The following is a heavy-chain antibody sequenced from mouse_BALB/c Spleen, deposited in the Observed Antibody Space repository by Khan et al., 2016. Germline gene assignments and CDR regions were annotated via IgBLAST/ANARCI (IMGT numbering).Heavy chain of an antibody. CDR1: GYSIPSHYS. V-gene: IGHV3-1*02. Sequence: EVQLQESGPDLVKPSQSLSLTCTVTGYSIPSHYSWHWIRHFPGNKLEWMGYIHYSGSTNYNPSLKSRITITRDTSKNQFFLQLNSVTTEDTATSYCAKSTTRYWYSFDYWGQGTTLTVSS. J-gene: IGHJ2*01. D-gene: IGHD1-1*01. CDR2: IHYSGST. CDR3: AKSTTRYWYSFDY.